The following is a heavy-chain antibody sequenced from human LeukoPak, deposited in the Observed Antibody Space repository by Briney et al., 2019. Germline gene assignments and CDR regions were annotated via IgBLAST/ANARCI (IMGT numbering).Heavy chain of an antibody. J-gene: IGHJ4*02. D-gene: IGHD5-18*01. V-gene: IGHV3-30-3*01. CDR1: GFTFSNFA. CDR2: ILYDGSNK. Sequence: GQSMRLSCAASGFTFSNFAIHWVRQPPGKGLEWMATILYDGSNKYYADSVKGRVTSSRDNSKNTLYLHMNSLRAEDTAMYYCARATHVDTTMLPGVWGQGTLVTVSS. CDR3: ARATHVDTTMLPGV.